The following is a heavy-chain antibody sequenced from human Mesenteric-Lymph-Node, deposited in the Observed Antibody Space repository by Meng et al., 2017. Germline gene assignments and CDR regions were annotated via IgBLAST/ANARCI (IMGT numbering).Heavy chain of an antibody. CDR1: GFTVSLNY. J-gene: IGHJ4*02. D-gene: IGHD6-13*01. CDR2: IFSDGSE. V-gene: IGHV3-66*02. Sequence: GGSLRLSCAASGFTVSLNYMTWVRQAPGKGLDWVSVIFSDGSEFYADSVKGRFTISRDSSKNTVYLQMNSLKPGDTAVYYCARGRYSSSWYYLDSWGQGTLVTVSS. CDR3: ARGRYSSSWYYLDS.